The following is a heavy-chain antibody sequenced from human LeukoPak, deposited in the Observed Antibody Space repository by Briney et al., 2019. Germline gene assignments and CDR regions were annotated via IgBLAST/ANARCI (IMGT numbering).Heavy chain of an antibody. CDR3: ARAYDFWSGDQDY. CDR1: GYIFTTYY. D-gene: IGHD3-3*01. CDR2: INLSDGST. J-gene: IGHJ4*02. V-gene: IGHV1-46*01. Sequence: ASVKVSCKASGYIFTTYYIHWVRQAPGQGLEWMGIINLSDGSTSYAQKFQGRVTMIRDTSTSTVYMEPSSLRSEDTAVYYCARAYDFWSGDQDYWGQGTLVTVSS.